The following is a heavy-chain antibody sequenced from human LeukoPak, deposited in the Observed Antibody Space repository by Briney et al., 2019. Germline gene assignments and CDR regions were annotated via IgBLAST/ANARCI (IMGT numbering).Heavy chain of an antibody. J-gene: IGHJ4*02. Sequence: GASVKVSCKASGYTFTSYDINWVRQAPGQGLEWMGWISVYNGNTNYAQKLQGRVTMTTDTSTSTAYMELSSLRSEDTAVYYCAREYRYCSGGSCVAGYWGQGTLVTASS. V-gene: IGHV1-18*01. CDR2: ISVYNGNT. CDR3: AREYRYCSGGSCVAGY. D-gene: IGHD2-15*01. CDR1: GYTFTSYD.